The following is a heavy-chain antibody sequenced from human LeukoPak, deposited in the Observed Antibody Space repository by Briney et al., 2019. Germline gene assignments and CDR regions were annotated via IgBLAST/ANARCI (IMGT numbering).Heavy chain of an antibody. CDR2: IYYSGST. CDR3: ARSEQWLVPLDH. D-gene: IGHD6-19*01. V-gene: IGHV4-39*07. CDR1: GGSISSSTYY. J-gene: IGHJ4*02. Sequence: PSETLSLTCTVSGGSISSSTYYWGWIRQPPGKGLEWFGSIYYSGSTYYNPSLKCRVTISVDTSKNQFSLKLSSVTAADTAVYYCARSEQWLVPLDHWGQGTLVTVSS.